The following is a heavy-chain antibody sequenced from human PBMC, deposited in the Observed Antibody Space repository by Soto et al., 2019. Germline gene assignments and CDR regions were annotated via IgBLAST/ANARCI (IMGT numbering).Heavy chain of an antibody. CDR3: ARDEVSIFGVRRGMDV. J-gene: IGHJ6*02. V-gene: IGHV4-59*01. CDR2: IYYSGSA. D-gene: IGHD3-3*01. Sequence: WAPLSLTCTFSGVSISSSYWSWVRHPPGKGLEWIGYIYYSGSANYNPSLKSRVTISVDTSKNQFSLKLSSVTAADTAVYYCARDEVSIFGVRRGMDVWGQGTTVTVSS. CDR1: GVSISSSY.